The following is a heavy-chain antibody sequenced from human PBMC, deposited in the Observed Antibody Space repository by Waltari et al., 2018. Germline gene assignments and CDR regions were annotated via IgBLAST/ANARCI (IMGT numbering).Heavy chain of an antibody. CDR2: KFYSGST. CDR3: ARGEGWATFEY. J-gene: IGHJ4*02. Sequence: QVQLQESGPGLVKPPETLSLTCSVSGVSVRGYYWSWIRQPPGKGLEWIGHKFYSGSTNYYNPSLKSRVTISVDSSKNQFSLKLTSVTAADTAVYFCARGEGWATFEYWGQGSLVTVS. CDR1: GVSVRGYY. D-gene: IGHD5-12*01. V-gene: IGHV4-59*02.